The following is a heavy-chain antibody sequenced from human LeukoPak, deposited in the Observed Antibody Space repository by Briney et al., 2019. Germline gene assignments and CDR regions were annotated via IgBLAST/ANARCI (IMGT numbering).Heavy chain of an antibody. J-gene: IGHJ4*02. CDR3: ARGGIAAAGTDY. D-gene: IGHD6-13*01. CDR1: GFTFSTYE. V-gene: IGHV3-48*03. CDR2: ISSSGSTI. Sequence: LGGSLRLSCAASGFTFSTYEMNWVRQAPGKGLEWVSYISSSGSTIYYADSVKGRFTISRDNAKNSLYLQMNSLRPEDTAVYYCARGGIAAAGTDYWGQGTLVTVSS.